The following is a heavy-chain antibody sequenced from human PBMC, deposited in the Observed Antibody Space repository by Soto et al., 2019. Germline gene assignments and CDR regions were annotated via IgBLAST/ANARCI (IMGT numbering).Heavy chain of an antibody. CDR1: GCTFSNYA. Sequence: GGSLRLSCAASGCTFSNYAMSWVRQAPGKGLEWVSSTDLDGLSTNHADSVRGRFTISKDNSKNTLYLQMNSLRAEDTAVYYCAKLLAQNFDYWDQGTLVTVSS. V-gene: IGHV3-23*01. CDR3: AKLLAQNFDY. CDR2: TDLDGLST. J-gene: IGHJ4*02.